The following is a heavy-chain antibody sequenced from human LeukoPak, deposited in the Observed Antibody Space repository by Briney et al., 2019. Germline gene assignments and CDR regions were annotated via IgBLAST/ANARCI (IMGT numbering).Heavy chain of an antibody. V-gene: IGHV3-9*03. CDR1: GFTFDDYA. CDR3: AKDRANYYDSSGFDY. J-gene: IGHJ4*02. D-gene: IGHD3-22*01. Sequence: GGSLRLSCAASGFTFDDYAMHWVRQAPGKGLEWVSGISWNSGSIGYADSVKGRFTISRDNAKNSLYLQMNSLRAEDMALYYCAKDRANYYDSSGFDYWGQRTLVTVSS. CDR2: ISWNSGSI.